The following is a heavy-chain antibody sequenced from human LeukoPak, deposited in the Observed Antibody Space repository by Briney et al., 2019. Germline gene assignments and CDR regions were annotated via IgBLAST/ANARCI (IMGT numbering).Heavy chain of an antibody. CDR2: INHSGST. CDR3: ARAPTVVATVNIAVAGTGTYFDY. D-gene: IGHD6-19*01. Sequence: SETLSLTCAVYGGSFSGYYWSWIRQPPGKGLEWIGEINHSGSTNYNPPLKSRVTISVDTSKNQFSLKLSSVTAADTAVYYCARAPTVVATVNIAVAGTGTYFDYWGQGTLVTVSS. J-gene: IGHJ4*02. V-gene: IGHV4-34*01. CDR1: GGSFSGYY.